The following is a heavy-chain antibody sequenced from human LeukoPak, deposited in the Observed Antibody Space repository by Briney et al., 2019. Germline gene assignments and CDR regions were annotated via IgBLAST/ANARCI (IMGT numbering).Heavy chain of an antibody. J-gene: IGHJ5*02. V-gene: IGHV2-5*02. CDR2: IYWDDDK. Sequence: SGPTLVKPTQTLTLTCTFSGFSLSTSGVGVGWIRQPPGKALEWLALIYWDDDKRYSPSLKSRLTITKDTSKNQVVLTMTNMDPVNTATYYYADRVGSSWYEDVWFDPWGHGTLVTVSS. D-gene: IGHD6-13*01. CDR1: GFSLSTSGVG. CDR3: ADRVGSSWYEDVWFDP.